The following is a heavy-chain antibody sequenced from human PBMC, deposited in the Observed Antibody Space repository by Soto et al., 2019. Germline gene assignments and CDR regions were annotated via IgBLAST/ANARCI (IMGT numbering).Heavy chain of an antibody. J-gene: IGHJ4*02. CDR3: ARTRLMVYARSPGPYFDY. CDR2: IYHSGST. D-gene: IGHD2-8*01. CDR1: GGSICSGGYS. V-gene: IGHV4-30-2*01. Sequence: ASETLSLTCAVSGGSICSGGYSWSWIRQPPGKGLEWIGYIYHSGSTYYNPSLKSRVTISVDRSKNQFSLKLSSVTAADTAVYYCARTRLMVYARSPGPYFDYWGQGTLVTVSS.